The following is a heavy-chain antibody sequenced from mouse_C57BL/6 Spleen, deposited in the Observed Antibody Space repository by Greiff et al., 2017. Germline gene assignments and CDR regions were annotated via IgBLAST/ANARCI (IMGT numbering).Heavy chain of an antibody. CDR2: IHPNSGST. D-gene: IGHD2-13*01. CDR1: GYTFTSYW. CDR3: ARRDYMGALDY. Sequence: VQLQQPGAELVKPGASVKLSCKASGYTFTSYWMHWVKQRPGQGLEWIGMIHPNSGSTNYNEKFKSKATLTVDKSSSTAYMQLSSLTSEDSAVYYCARRDYMGALDYWGQGTTLTVSS. J-gene: IGHJ2*01. V-gene: IGHV1-64*01.